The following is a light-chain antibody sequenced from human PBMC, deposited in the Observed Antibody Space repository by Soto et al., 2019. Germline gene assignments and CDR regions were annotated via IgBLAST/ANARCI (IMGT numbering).Light chain of an antibody. Sequence: SPAPLSLPPGERATLSCRASQSVSILLAWYQQKPGQAPSLLIHGATTRATGIPARFSGCGSGTDFTLTISSLQSEDFAVYYCKQDYNCPLTFGQGTKVDIK. V-gene: IGKV3-15*01. CDR2: GAT. CDR3: KQDYNCPLT. J-gene: IGKJ1*01. CDR1: QSVSIL.